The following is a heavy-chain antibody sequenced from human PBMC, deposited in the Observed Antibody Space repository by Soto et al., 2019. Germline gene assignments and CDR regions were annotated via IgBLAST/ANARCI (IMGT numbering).Heavy chain of an antibody. Sequence: GESLKLSCKGSGYSFTSYWIGWVRQMPGKGLEWMGIIYPGDSDTRYSPSFQGQVTISADKSISTAYLQWSSLKASDTAMYYCARHAYLSGATTRGLGDYWGQGTLVTVSS. J-gene: IGHJ4*02. CDR2: IYPGDSDT. CDR1: GYSFTSYW. V-gene: IGHV5-51*01. D-gene: IGHD1-26*01. CDR3: ARHAYLSGATTRGLGDY.